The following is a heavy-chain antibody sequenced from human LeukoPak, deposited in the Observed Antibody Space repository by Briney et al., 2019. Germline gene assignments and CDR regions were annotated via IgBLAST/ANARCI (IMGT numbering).Heavy chain of an antibody. CDR3: ARDPDSSGYYYYYMDV. CDR2: IIPIFGTA. D-gene: IGHD3-22*01. CDR1: GGTFSSYA. Sequence: SVKVSCKASGGTFSSYAISWVRQAPGRGLEWMGGIIPIFGTANYAQKFQGRVTITADKSTSTAYMELSRLRSDDTAVYYCARDPDSSGYYYYYMDVWGKGTTVTISS. V-gene: IGHV1-69*06. J-gene: IGHJ6*03.